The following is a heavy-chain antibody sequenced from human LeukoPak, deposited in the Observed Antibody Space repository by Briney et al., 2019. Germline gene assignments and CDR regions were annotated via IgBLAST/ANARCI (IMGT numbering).Heavy chain of an antibody. J-gene: IGHJ4*02. CDR2: INPSGGST. D-gene: IGHD1-26*01. V-gene: IGHV1-46*03. CDR3: ARGSGAQGRRWDY. CDR1: GYTFTSYY. Sequence: RASVKVSCKASGYTFTSYYMHWVRQAPGQGLEWMGVINPSGGSTSYAQKFQGRVTMTRDTSASTVYMELSSLRSEDTAVYSYARGSGAQGRRWDYWGQGTLVPVFS.